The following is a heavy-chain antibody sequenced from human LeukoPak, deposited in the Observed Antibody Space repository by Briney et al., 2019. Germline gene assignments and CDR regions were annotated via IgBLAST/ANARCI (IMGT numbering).Heavy chain of an antibody. V-gene: IGHV1-46*01. Sequence: ASVNVSCMASGYTFTIYYMHWVRQAPGQGREWMGIINPSGGSTSYAQKFQGRVTMTRDMSTSTVYMELSSLRSEDTAVYYCARDHQYGDYDGTFDYWGQGTLVTVSS. CDR1: GYTFTIYY. CDR3: ARDHQYGDYDGTFDY. CDR2: INPSGGST. J-gene: IGHJ4*02. D-gene: IGHD4-17*01.